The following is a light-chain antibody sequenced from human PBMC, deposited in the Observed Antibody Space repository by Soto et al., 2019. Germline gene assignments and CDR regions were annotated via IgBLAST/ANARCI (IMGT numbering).Light chain of an antibody. CDR1: ESVSDNY. CDR2: GAS. Sequence: EIVLTQSPGTLSLSPGERATLSCRASESVSDNYLAWYQQRSGQAPRLVIYGASSRASAVPDTFSGSGSAGDMSRTTTRLAPADLEADYWAEYCSSPLT. CDR3: AEYCSSPLT. V-gene: IGKV3-20*01. J-gene: IGKJ4*01.